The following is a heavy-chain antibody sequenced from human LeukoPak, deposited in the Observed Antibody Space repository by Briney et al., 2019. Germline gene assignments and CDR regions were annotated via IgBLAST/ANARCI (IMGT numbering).Heavy chain of an antibody. CDR2: IYYSGST. Sequence: SQTLSLTCTVSGGSISSGDYYWSWIRQPPGKGLEWIGYIYYSGSTYYNPSLKSRVTMSVDTSKNQFSLKMSSVTAADTAVYYCASNYGSGSYHYFDYWGQGTLVTVCS. CDR3: ASNYGSGSYHYFDY. V-gene: IGHV4-30-4*01. CDR1: GGSISSGDYY. J-gene: IGHJ4*02. D-gene: IGHD3-10*01.